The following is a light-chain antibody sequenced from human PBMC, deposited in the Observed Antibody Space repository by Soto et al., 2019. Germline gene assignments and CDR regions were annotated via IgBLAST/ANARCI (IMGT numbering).Light chain of an antibody. CDR3: SLYVGSMV. J-gene: IGLJ2*01. CDR2: EVT. CDR1: SSDFGGYNY. Sequence: QSALTQPPSASGSPGQSVTISCTGTSSDFGGYNYVSWYQQHPGKAPKLVIYEVTKRPSGVPDRFSGSKSGNTASLTVSGLQAEDEADYYCSLYVGSMVFGGGTKVTVL. V-gene: IGLV2-8*01.